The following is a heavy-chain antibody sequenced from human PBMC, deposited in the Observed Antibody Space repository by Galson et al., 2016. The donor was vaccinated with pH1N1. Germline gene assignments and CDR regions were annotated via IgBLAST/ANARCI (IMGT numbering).Heavy chain of an antibody. D-gene: IGHD3-16*02. V-gene: IGHV3-7*01. CDR3: ARAIGSRSAY. CDR2: IKEDGSET. J-gene: IGHJ4*02. Sequence: SLRLSCAASGFTLTSYWMSWVRQVPGKGLEWVANIKEDGSETYYVDSVRGRFTISRDNAKNSLYLQMNSLRDEDTALYYCARAIGSRSAYWGQGTLVTVSS. CDR1: GFTLTSYW.